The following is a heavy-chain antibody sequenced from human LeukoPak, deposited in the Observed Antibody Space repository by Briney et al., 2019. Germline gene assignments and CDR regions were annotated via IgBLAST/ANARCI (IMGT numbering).Heavy chain of an antibody. CDR3: ARGTGFTNYYDYVWGSYRHNWFDP. V-gene: IGHV3-48*03. D-gene: IGHD3-16*02. CDR1: GFTFSSYE. J-gene: IGHJ5*02. Sequence: GGSLRLSCAAAGFTFSSYEMNWVRQAPGKGLEWVSYISSSGSTIYYADSVKGRFTISRDNAKNSLYLQMNSLRAEDTAVYYCARGTGFTNYYDYVWGSYRHNWFDPWGQGTLVTVSS. CDR2: ISSSGSTI.